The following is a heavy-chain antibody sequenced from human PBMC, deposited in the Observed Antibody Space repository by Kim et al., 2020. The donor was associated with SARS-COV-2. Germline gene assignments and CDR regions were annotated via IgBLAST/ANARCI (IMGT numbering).Heavy chain of an antibody. CDR1: GYSFSNYW. J-gene: IGHJ4*02. CDR3: ARRHKIYDFWTNYQETYFDY. V-gene: IGHV5-51*01. CDR2: IYIGDSDT. Sequence: GESLKISCEGFGYSFSNYWIGWVRQMPGKGLEWMGMIYIGDSDTRYSPTFEGQVTISADKSTNTAYLQWGSLKASDTAFYYCARRHKIYDFWTNYQETYFDYWGQGTLITVS. D-gene: IGHD3-3*01.